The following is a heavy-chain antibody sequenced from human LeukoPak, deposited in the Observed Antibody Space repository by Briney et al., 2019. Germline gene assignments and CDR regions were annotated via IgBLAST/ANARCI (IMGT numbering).Heavy chain of an antibody. J-gene: IGHJ4*02. Sequence: GGSLRLSCAASGFTFSGSAMHWVRQASGKGLEWVGRIRGKANSYATAYAASVKGRFTISRDDSKNTAYLQMNSLKTEDTAVYYCTRLGIEDGFDYWGQGTLVTVSS. V-gene: IGHV3-73*01. CDR2: IRGKANSYAT. CDR1: GFTFSGSA. CDR3: TRLGIEDGFDY. D-gene: IGHD2-21*01.